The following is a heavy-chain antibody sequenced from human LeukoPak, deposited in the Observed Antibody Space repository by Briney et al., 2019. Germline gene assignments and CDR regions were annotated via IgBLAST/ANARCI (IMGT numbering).Heavy chain of an antibody. J-gene: IGHJ4*02. V-gene: IGHV4-59*08. CDR2: IYYSGAT. D-gene: IGHD3-10*01. CDR1: GGSISNYY. Sequence: KPSETLSLTCTVSGGSISNYYWSWIRQPPGKGLEWIGHIYYSGATKYNPSLKSRITISVDTSKNQFSLMLSSVTAADTAVYYCARFGITVVRGGKYYFDYWGQETLVTVSS. CDR3: ARFGITVVRGGKYYFDY.